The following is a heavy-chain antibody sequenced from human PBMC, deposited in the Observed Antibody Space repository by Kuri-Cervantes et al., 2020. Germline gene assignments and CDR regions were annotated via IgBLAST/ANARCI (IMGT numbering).Heavy chain of an antibody. Sequence: GGSLRLSCAAWGFSFSSYAMHWVRQAPGKGLVWVSYISSSSSTIYYADSVKGRFTISRDNAKNSLYLQMNSLRDEDTAVYYCARDGEVVVAAYYFDYWGQGTLVTVSS. CDR2: ISSSSSTI. CDR3: ARDGEVVVAAYYFDY. CDR1: GFSFSSYA. J-gene: IGHJ4*02. V-gene: IGHV3-48*02. D-gene: IGHD2-15*01.